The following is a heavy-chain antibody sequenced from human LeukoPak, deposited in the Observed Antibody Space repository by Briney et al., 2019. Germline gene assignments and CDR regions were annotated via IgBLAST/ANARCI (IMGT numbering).Heavy chain of an antibody. D-gene: IGHD2-2*01. CDR3: ARVVVPAAIQFDY. J-gene: IGHJ4*02. V-gene: IGHV5-51*01. Sequence: GESLKISCKGSGYSFTSYWIGWVRQMPGKGLEWMGIIYPGDSDTRYSPSFQGQVTISADKSISTAYPQWSSLKASDTAMYYCARVVVPAAIQFDYWGQGTLVTVSS. CDR1: GYSFTSYW. CDR2: IYPGDSDT.